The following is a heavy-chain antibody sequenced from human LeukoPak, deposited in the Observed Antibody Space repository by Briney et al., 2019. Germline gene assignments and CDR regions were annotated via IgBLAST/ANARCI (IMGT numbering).Heavy chain of an antibody. CDR3: ARGGYHHGFDI. Sequence: GGSLRLSCAASGFTFRNYWIRWVRQAPGKGLVWISRIDNDGSDTIYADSVKGRFTISRDNAKNTLYLQMNSLRAEDTAVYYCARGGYHHGFDIWGQGTMVTVSS. CDR2: IDNDGSDT. D-gene: IGHD5-18*01. J-gene: IGHJ3*02. CDR1: GFTFRNYW. V-gene: IGHV3-74*01.